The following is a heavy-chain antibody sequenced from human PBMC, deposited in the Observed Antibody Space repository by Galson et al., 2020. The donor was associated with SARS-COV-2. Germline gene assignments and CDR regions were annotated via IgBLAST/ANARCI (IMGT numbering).Heavy chain of an antibody. CDR3: ARRGLGEYYYDSSGYYAASSAFDI. CDR1: GGSISSSSYY. CDR2: IYYSGST. Sequence: SETLSLTCTVSGGSISSSSYYWGWIRQPPGKGLEWIGSIYYSGSTYYNPSLKSRVTISVDTSKNQFSLKLSSVTAADTAVYYCARRGLGEYYYDSSGYYAASSAFDIWGQGTMVTVSS. V-gene: IGHV4-39*07. D-gene: IGHD3-22*01. J-gene: IGHJ3*02.